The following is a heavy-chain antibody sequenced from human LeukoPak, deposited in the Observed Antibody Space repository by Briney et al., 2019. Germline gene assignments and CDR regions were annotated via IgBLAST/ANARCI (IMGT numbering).Heavy chain of an antibody. D-gene: IGHD1-26*01. Sequence: ASVKVSFTASSYTFTRYGISWVRQAPGQGLEWMGWISGSNGNTNYAQKFQGRVSMTADTSTSTAYMELRSLRSDDTAVYYCARSGRGTYYYFDLWGQGTLVTVSS. CDR2: ISGSNGNT. CDR3: ARSGRGTYYYFDL. V-gene: IGHV1-18*01. CDR1: SYTFTRYG. J-gene: IGHJ4*02.